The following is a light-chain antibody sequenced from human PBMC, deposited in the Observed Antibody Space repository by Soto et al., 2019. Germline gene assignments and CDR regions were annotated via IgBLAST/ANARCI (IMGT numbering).Light chain of an antibody. CDR3: QQSFTTPS. CDR1: QTVSSY. V-gene: IGKV1-39*01. J-gene: IGKJ5*01. Sequence: DIQMSQPPSSRSAAGGDRVNITCRASQTVSSYLNWYQQKPGTVPKLLIYATSNLQSGVPSRFSGRGFGTDFTLTISSLQPEDFATYYCQQSFTTPSFGQGTRREIK. CDR2: ATS.